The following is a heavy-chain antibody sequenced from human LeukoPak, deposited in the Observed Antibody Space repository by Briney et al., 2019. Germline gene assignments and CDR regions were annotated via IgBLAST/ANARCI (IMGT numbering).Heavy chain of an antibody. V-gene: IGHV1-69*13. Sequence: ASVKVSCKASGGTFSSYAISWVRQAPGQGLEWMGGIIPIFGTANYAQKFQGRVTITADESTSTAYMELSSLRSEDTAVYYCARVPIAARRVNWFDPWGQGTLVAVSS. CDR1: GGTFSSYA. J-gene: IGHJ5*02. CDR3: ARVPIAARRVNWFDP. CDR2: IIPIFGTA. D-gene: IGHD6-6*01.